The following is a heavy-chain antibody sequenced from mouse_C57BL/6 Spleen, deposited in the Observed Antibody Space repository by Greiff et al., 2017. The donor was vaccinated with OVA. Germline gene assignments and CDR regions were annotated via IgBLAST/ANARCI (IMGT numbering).Heavy chain of an antibody. CDR3: ARKGQRQRYAMDY. V-gene: IGHV2-2*01. D-gene: IGHD3-2*01. Sequence: VQLQQSGPGLVQPSQSLSITTVSGFSLTSYGVHWVRQSPGKGLEWLGVIWSGGSTDYNAAFISRLSISKDNSKSQVFFKMNSLQADDTAIYYCARKGQRQRYAMDYWGQRTSVTVSS. CDR2: IWSGGST. CDR1: GFSLTSYG. J-gene: IGHJ4*01.